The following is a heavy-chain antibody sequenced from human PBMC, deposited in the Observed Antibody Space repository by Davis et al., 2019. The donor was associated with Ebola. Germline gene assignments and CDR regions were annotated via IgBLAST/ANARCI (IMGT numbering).Heavy chain of an antibody. CDR3: ARGFRATMIVVVNYYYGMDV. V-gene: IGHV4-34*01. Sequence: GSLRLSCAASGFTFSSYAMSWIRQPPGKGLEWIGEINHSGSTNYNPSLKSRVTISVDTSKNQFSLKLSSVTAADTAVYYCARGFRATMIVVVNYYYGMDVWGKGTTVTVSS. CDR2: INHSGST. J-gene: IGHJ6*04. CDR1: GFTFSSYA. D-gene: IGHD3-22*01.